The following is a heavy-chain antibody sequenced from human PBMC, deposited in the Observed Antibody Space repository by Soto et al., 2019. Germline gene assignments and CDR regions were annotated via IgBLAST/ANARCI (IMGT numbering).Heavy chain of an antibody. Sequence: QVQLQQWGAGLLKPSETLSLTCAVYGGSFSGYYWSWIRQPPGKGLEWIGEINHSGSTNYNPSLKSRVTKSVDTSKNQCSLKLSSVTAADTAVYYCARGSTVTTRYYFDYWGQGTLVTVSS. CDR1: GGSFSGYY. D-gene: IGHD4-17*01. J-gene: IGHJ4*02. CDR3: ARGSTVTTRYYFDY. CDR2: INHSGST. V-gene: IGHV4-34*01.